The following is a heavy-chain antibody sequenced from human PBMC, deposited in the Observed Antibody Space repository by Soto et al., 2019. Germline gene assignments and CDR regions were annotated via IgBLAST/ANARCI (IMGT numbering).Heavy chain of an antibody. V-gene: IGHV1-69*13. J-gene: IGHJ6*02. D-gene: IGHD3-10*01. Sequence: SVKLSCKASGCTFSSYSISWVRQAPGQGLEWMGGIIPIFGTANYAQKFQGRVTITVDESTSTAYMELSSLRSEDTAVYYCARASWNYGSGPNRPGTDANYYYYGMDVWGQGTTVTVSS. CDR3: ARASWNYGSGPNRPGTDANYYYYGMDV. CDR1: GCTFSSYS. CDR2: IIPIFGTA.